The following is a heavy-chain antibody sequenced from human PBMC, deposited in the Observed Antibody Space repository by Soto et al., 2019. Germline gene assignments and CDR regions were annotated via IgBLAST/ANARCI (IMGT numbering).Heavy chain of an antibody. D-gene: IGHD2-21*01. J-gene: IGHJ3*02. CDR3: ARDLYCGGSCIDTFDI. V-gene: IGHV3-30*14. Sequence: GGSLRLSCAASGFTFSSYAMHWVRQAPGKGLEWVAVIYSGGNTYYADSVRGRFTISRDNSKNTLYLQMNSLRAEDTAVYYCARDLYCGGSCIDTFDIWGQGTMVTVSS. CDR2: IYSGGNT. CDR1: GFTFSSYA.